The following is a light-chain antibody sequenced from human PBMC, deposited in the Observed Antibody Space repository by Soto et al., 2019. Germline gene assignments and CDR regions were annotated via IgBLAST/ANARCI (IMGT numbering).Light chain of an antibody. J-gene: IGKJ1*01. CDR2: AAS. V-gene: IGKV1-27*01. Sequence: DIQMTQSPSSLSASVGDRVTITCRASQGISNYLAWYQQKPGKVPKLLIYAASTLQSGVPSRFSGSGSGTDFPLTISRLHPEDVATYYFQKYNSAPQTFGQGTKVEI. CDR3: QKYNSAPQT. CDR1: QGISNY.